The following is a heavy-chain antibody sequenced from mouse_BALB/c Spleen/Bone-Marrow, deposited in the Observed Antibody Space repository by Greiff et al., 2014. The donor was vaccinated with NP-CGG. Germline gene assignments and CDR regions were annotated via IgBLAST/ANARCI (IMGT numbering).Heavy chain of an antibody. CDR3: GRRESGTWFAY. Sequence: EVQLQQSGPDLVKPGASVKMSCKASGYTFTSFVMHWVKQKPGQGLEWIGYINPYNDGTKYNEKFKDKATLSSDKSSSTAYMELSSLTSEDSAVYYSGRRESGTWFAYWGQGTLVTVSA. D-gene: IGHD4-1*01. CDR2: INPYNDGT. J-gene: IGHJ3*01. V-gene: IGHV1-14*01. CDR1: GYTFTSFV.